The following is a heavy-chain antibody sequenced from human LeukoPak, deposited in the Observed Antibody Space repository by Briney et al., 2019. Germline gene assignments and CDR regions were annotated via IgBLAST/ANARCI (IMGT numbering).Heavy chain of an antibody. V-gene: IGHV3-23*01. CDR3: AKDYYSIREVSV. CDR2: ISGSGGST. D-gene: IGHD3-10*01. Sequence: PGGSLRLSCAASGFTVSSNYMSWVRQAPGKGLEWVSAISGSGGSTYYADSVKGRFTISRDNSKNTLYLQMNSLRAEDTAVYYCAKDYYSIREVSVWGQGTLVTVSS. J-gene: IGHJ4*02. CDR1: GFTVSSNY.